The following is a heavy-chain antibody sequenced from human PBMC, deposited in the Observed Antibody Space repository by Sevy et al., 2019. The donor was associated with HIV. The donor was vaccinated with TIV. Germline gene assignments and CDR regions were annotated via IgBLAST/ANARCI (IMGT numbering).Heavy chain of an antibody. CDR3: AHNGRDSYYRGIV. CDR2: IYWDDVT. V-gene: IGHV2-5*02. D-gene: IGHD1-26*01. CDR1: GLSLSTRGVG. Sequence: SGPTLVNPTQTLTLTCTLSGLSLSTRGVGVGWIRQPPGKALEWLALIYWDDVTYYRPSLRSRLTITRDTSENQVVVLTMTNMDPVDTATYYCAHNGRDSYYRGIVWGQGALVTVSS. J-gene: IGHJ4*02.